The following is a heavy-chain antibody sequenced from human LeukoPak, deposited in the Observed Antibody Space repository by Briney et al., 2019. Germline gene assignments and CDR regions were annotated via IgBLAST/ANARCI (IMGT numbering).Heavy chain of an antibody. CDR3: AKDLLEWELLSTFFDY. Sequence: PGGSLRLSCAGSGFTFSSYAMSWVRQAPGKGLEWVSAISGSGGSTYYADSVKGRFTISRDNSKNTLYLQMNSLRAEDTAVYYCAKDLLEWELLSTFFDYWGQGTLDTVSS. CDR2: ISGSGGST. V-gene: IGHV3-23*01. J-gene: IGHJ4*02. D-gene: IGHD1-26*01. CDR1: GFTFSSYA.